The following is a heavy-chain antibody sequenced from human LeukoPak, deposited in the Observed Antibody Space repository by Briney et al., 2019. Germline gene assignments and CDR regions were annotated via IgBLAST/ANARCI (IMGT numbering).Heavy chain of an antibody. J-gene: IGHJ4*02. Sequence: ASVKVSCKASGYTFTGYYMHWVRQAPGQGLEWMGWINPNSGGTNYAQKFQGRATMTRDTSISTAYMELSRLRSDDTAVYYCARDGVLGYCSSTSCHRVYWGQGTLVTVSS. V-gene: IGHV1-2*02. CDR3: ARDGVLGYCSSTSCHRVY. CDR2: INPNSGGT. D-gene: IGHD2-2*01. CDR1: GYTFTGYY.